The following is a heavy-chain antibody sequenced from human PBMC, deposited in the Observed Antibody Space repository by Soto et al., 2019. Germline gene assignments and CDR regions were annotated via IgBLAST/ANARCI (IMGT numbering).Heavy chain of an antibody. J-gene: IGHJ4*02. CDR2: ISYDGSNK. V-gene: IGHV3-30*03. CDR3: TSAGFAEDVSGPFDY. CDR1: GFTFSSYG. D-gene: IGHD4-17*01. Sequence: QVQLVDSGGGVVQPGRSLRLSCAASGFTFSSYGMHWVRQAPGKGLEWVAVISYDGSNKYYADSVKGRFTISRDNSKNTPYLQMNSQRAEDTARHSTTSAGFAEDVSGPFDYWGQGTLVTVSS.